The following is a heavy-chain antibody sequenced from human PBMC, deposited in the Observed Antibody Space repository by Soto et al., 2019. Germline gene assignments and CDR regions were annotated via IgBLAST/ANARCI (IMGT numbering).Heavy chain of an antibody. CDR2: ISPDGSQY. CDR3: ARVLVGPFDY. Sequence: GGSLGLSCAASGFMFSNHWLSWSRQAPGKGLEWVANISPDGSQYSYADSVKGRFTISGDNAKNSLYLQMSSLRVEDTAVYYCARVLVGPFDYWGQGTLVTV. D-gene: IGHD1-26*01. CDR1: GFMFSNHW. V-gene: IGHV3-7*01. J-gene: IGHJ4*02.